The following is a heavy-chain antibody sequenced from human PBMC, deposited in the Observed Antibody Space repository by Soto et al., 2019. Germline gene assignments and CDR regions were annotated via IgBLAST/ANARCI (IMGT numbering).Heavy chain of an antibody. V-gene: IGHV1-3*01. CDR3: ARGMDFGVVTTFDY. CDR2: INAGNGNT. D-gene: IGHD3-3*01. Sequence: ASVQVACKASGYTFPSYAMHWVRQATGQRLEWMGWINAGNGNTKYSQKFQGRVTITRDTSASTAYMELSSLRSEDTAVYYCARGMDFGVVTTFDYWGQGTLVTVSS. CDR1: GYTFPSYA. J-gene: IGHJ4*02.